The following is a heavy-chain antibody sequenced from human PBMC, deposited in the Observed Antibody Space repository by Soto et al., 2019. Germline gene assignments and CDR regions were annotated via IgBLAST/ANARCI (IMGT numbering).Heavy chain of an antibody. CDR2: IKGDGITT. CDR3: ARVAFGAYYLDY. CDR1: GFTFSSYW. J-gene: IGHJ4*02. Sequence: EVQLVDSGGGLVQPGGSLRLSCAASGFTFSSYWIHWVRQAPGEGLVWVSRIKGDGITTNYADSVKGRFTISRDYAENTVYLQMNSLRAEDTAVYYCARVAFGAYYLDYCGQGILVTVSS. D-gene: IGHD3-3*01. V-gene: IGHV3-74*01.